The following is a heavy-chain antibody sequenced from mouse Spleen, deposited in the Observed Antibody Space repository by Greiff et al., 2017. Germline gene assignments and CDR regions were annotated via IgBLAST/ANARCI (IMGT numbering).Heavy chain of an antibody. CDR3: ARLTGTFDY. D-gene: IGHD4-1*01. CDR1: GFTFSSYA. CDR2: ISSGGSYT. J-gene: IGHJ2*01. Sequence: EVQLVESGGGLVKPGGSLKLSCAASGFTFSSYAMSWVRQTPEKRLEWVATISSGGSYTYYPDSVKGRFTISRDNAKNTLYLQMSSLRSEDTAMYYCARLTGTFDYWGQGTTLTVSS. V-gene: IGHV5-9-3*01.